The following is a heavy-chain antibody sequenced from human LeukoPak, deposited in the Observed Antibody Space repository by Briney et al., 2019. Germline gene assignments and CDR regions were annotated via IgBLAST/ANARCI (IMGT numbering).Heavy chain of an antibody. J-gene: IGHJ4*02. CDR1: GFTFSDYW. Sequence: GGSLRLSCEASGFTFSDYWMSWVRQAPGKGLEWVANIKQDGSEKYYLDSVKGRFTISRDNAKNLLYLQMNSLRAEDTAVYYCARDRDYGSGRSYGLFDYWGQGSLVTVSS. V-gene: IGHV3-7*01. CDR2: IKQDGSEK. D-gene: IGHD3-10*01. CDR3: ARDRDYGSGRSYGLFDY.